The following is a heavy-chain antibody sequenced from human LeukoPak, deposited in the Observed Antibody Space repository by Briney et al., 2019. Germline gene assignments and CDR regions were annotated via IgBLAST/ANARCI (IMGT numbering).Heavy chain of an antibody. V-gene: IGHV3-53*01. CDR2: IWSGGNT. J-gene: IGHJ6*02. D-gene: IGHD6-19*01. CDR3: ATRQRAGYYYGMDV. CDR1: GFTVSSNH. Sequence: GGSLRLSCAASGFTVSSNHMTWVRQAPGKGLECVSIIWSGGNTDYADSVKGRFTISRDNSKNTLYLQMNSLRAEDTAMYFRATRQRAGYYYGMDVWGQGTTVTVSS.